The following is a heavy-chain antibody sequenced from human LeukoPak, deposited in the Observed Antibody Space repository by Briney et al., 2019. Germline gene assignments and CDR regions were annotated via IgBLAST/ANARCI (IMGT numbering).Heavy chain of an antibody. Sequence: SVKVSCKASGGTFSSYAISWVRQAPGQGLEWMGGIIPIFGTANYAQKFQGRVTITADESTSTAYMELSSLRSEDTAVYYCARSKIGDYYGSGSYYPPVNYWGQGTLVTVSS. J-gene: IGHJ4*02. CDR3: ARSKIGDYYGSGSYYPPVNY. CDR1: GGTFSSYA. D-gene: IGHD3-10*01. V-gene: IGHV1-69*13. CDR2: IIPIFGTA.